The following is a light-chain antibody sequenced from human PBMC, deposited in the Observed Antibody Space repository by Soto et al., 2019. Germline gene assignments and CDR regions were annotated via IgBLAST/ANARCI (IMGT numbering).Light chain of an antibody. Sequence: EIVLTQSPATLSLSPGVRANLSCRASKSVTSTYLAWYQQKPGQDPRLIIYGASSSATGIPDRFSGSGSGTDFTLNISRLEPEDFALYYCQQFRNSLYTFVQGTKLEIK. CDR3: QQFRNSLYT. CDR1: KSVTSTY. V-gene: IGKV3-20*01. J-gene: IGKJ2*01. CDR2: GAS.